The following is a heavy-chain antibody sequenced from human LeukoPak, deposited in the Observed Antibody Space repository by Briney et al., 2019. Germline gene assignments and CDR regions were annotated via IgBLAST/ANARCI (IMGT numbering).Heavy chain of an antibody. D-gene: IGHD6-19*01. CDR2: IYYSGST. Sequence: SETLSLTCTVSGGSISSYYWSWIRQPPGKGLEWIGYIYYSGSTNYNPSLKSRVTISVDTSKNQFSLKLSSVTAADTAVYYCARDSRYSSGWYGFDYWGQGTLVAVSS. J-gene: IGHJ4*02. CDR1: GGSISSYY. CDR3: ARDSRYSSGWYGFDY. V-gene: IGHV4-59*01.